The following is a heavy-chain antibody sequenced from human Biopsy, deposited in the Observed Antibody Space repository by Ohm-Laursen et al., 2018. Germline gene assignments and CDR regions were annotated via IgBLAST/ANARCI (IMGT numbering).Heavy chain of an antibody. CDR2: NIPILGTG. CDR3: ATKLTGYFHH. Sequence: ASVKVSCKAPGGTFSNYGVNWVRQAPGQGLEWLGGNIPILGTGNYAQKFQDRVTVAADTSTSTATMELRSLRSDDAAVYYCATKLTGYFHHWGQGTLVIVSS. D-gene: IGHD3-9*01. CDR1: GGTFSNYG. V-gene: IGHV1-69*06. J-gene: IGHJ1*01.